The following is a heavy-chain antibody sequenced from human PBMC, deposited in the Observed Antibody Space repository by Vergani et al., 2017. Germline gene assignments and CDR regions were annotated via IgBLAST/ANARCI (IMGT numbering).Heavy chain of an antibody. Sequence: EVQLVQSGAEVKKPGATMKISCTVSGYTFTDHYMDWVKQAPGKGLEWMGLVDPEDGETIYAEKFKGRVTIAADTSTDTAHLELSSLRSEDAAVYYCATPQTVTTGGMEVWGQGTTVIVSS. V-gene: IGHV1-69-2*01. CDR2: VDPEDGET. J-gene: IGHJ6*02. D-gene: IGHD4-17*01. CDR3: ATPQTVTTGGMEV. CDR1: GYTFTDHY.